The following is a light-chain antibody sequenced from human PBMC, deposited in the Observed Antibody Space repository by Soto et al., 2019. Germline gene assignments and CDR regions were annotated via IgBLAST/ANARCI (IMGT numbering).Light chain of an antibody. V-gene: IGKV3-20*01. Sequence: ELLLTRSPGTLSLSPGERATLACRASQSVTSTYLAWYQQRRGQSPRLLIYAAYSRATGIPARFSGSGSGTDFTLTISRLEPEDFAVYYCQQYGISPHTFGQGTRVEIK. CDR2: AAY. CDR3: QQYGISPHT. CDR1: QSVTSTY. J-gene: IGKJ1*01.